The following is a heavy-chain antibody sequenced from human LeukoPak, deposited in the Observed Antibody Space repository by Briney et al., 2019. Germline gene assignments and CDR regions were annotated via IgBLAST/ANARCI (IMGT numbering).Heavy chain of an antibody. D-gene: IGHD4-17*01. CDR2: ISSSSNYI. CDR3: ARDLDGDYGWHFDL. Sequence: GSLRLSCAASGFTFSDYYMSWIRQAPGKGLEWVSSISSSSNYIYYADSVRGRFTISRDNAKNSLSLQMNSLRVEDTAVYYCARDLDGDYGWHFDLWGRGTRVTVSS. J-gene: IGHJ2*01. CDR1: GFTFSDYY. V-gene: IGHV3-11*06.